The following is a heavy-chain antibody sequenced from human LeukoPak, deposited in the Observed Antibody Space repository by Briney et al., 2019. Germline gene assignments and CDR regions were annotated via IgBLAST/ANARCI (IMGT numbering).Heavy chain of an antibody. CDR3: AKWDRPSYYFDY. CDR1: GFALSTYS. D-gene: IGHD1-26*01. CDR2: ISGDSSII. Sequence: PGGSLRLSCAASGFALSTYSMTWVRQAPGKGLEWVAYISGDSSIINYADSLKGRFTVSRDNARNSLYLQMNSLRDEDTAVYYCAKWDRPSYYFDYWGQGTLVTVSS. V-gene: IGHV3-48*02. J-gene: IGHJ4*02.